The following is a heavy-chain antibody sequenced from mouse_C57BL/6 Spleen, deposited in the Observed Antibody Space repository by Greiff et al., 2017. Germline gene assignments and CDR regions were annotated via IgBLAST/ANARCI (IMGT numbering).Heavy chain of an antibody. CDR2: ISYDGSN. Sequence: EVQRVESGPGLVKPSQSLSLTCSVTGYSITSGYYWNWIRQFPGNKLEWMGYISYDGSNNYNPSLKNRISITRDTSKNQFFLKLNSVTTEDTATYYCARESRYFDYWGQGTTLTVSS. D-gene: IGHD1-1*01. J-gene: IGHJ2*01. V-gene: IGHV3-6*01. CDR3: ARESRYFDY. CDR1: GYSITSGYY.